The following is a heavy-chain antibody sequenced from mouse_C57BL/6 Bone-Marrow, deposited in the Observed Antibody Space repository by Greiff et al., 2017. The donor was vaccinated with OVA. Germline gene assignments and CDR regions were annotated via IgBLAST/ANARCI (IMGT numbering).Heavy chain of an antibody. CDR2: IYPGGGYT. J-gene: IGHJ2*01. CDR1: GYTFTNYW. V-gene: IGHV1-63*01. CDR3: ARSRGYYFDY. Sequence: VHLVESGAELVRPGTSVKMSCKASGYTFTNYWIGWAKQRPGHGLEWIGDIYPGGGYTNYNEKFKGKATLTADKSSSTAYMQFSSLTSEDSAIYYCARSRGYYFDYWGQGTTLTVSS.